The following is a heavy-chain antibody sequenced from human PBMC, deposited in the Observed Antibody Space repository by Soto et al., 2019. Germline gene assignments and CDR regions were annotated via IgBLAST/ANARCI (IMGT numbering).Heavy chain of an antibody. V-gene: IGHV3-33*06. Sequence: GGSLRLSCAASGFTFSNYGVHWVRQAPGKGLEWVAVIWYDGSSEYYTESVKGRFTISRDNSKNTLYLQMNSLRAEDTAVYYCAKDRGSVGYYGMDVWGQGTTVTVSS. D-gene: IGHD3-10*01. J-gene: IGHJ6*02. CDR2: IWYDGSSE. CDR3: AKDRGSVGYYGMDV. CDR1: GFTFSNYG.